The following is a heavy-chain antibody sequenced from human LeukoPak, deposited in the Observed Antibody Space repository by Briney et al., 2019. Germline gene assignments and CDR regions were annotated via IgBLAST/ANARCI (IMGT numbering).Heavy chain of an antibody. CDR3: AKSVIYPDAFDI. Sequence: GGSLRLSCAASGFTFSSYAMSGVRQAPGKGLEWVSAISGSGGSTYYADSVKGRFTISRDNSKNTLYLQMNSLRAEDTAVYYCAKSVIYPDAFDIWGQGTMVTVSS. V-gene: IGHV3-23*01. CDR1: GFTFSSYA. CDR2: ISGSGGST. D-gene: IGHD2/OR15-2a*01. J-gene: IGHJ3*02.